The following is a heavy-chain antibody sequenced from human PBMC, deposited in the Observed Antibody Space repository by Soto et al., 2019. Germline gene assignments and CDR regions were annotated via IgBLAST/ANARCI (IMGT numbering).Heavy chain of an antibody. CDR1: GGSISSYY. V-gene: IGHV4-59*08. D-gene: IGHD3-10*01. Sequence: QVQLQESGPGLVKPSATRSLPCTSSGGSISSYYWGGIRHPPGKGPEWMGYIYYSGSTNYTPSPKSRVTLSVDTSKNHFSLKLSSVTAADTAVYYCARLDYYGSGSQYYDYWGQGTLVTVSS. CDR2: IYYSGST. CDR3: ARLDYYGSGSQYYDY. J-gene: IGHJ4*02.